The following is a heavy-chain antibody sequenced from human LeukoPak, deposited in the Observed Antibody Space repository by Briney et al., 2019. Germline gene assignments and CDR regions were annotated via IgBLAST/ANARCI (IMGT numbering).Heavy chain of an antibody. Sequence: SETLSLTCTVSGGSISSYYWSWIRQPPGKGLEWIGYIYYSGSTNYNPSLKSRVTISVDTSKNQFSLKLSSVTAADTAVYYSARAYDSDAFDIWGQGTMVTVSS. CDR1: GGSISSYY. CDR2: IYYSGST. D-gene: IGHD3-16*01. V-gene: IGHV4-59*08. CDR3: ARAYDSDAFDI. J-gene: IGHJ3*02.